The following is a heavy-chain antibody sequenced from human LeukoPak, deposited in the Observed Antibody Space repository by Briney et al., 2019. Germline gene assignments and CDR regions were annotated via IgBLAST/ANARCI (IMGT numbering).Heavy chain of an antibody. V-gene: IGHV1-24*01. J-gene: IGHJ6*02. CDR1: GYTLTELS. D-gene: IGHD3-22*01. CDR3: ATGRSGYSNYYHGMDV. CDR2: FDPEDGET. Sequence: ASVKVSCTVSGYTLTELSMHWVRQAPGKGLEWMGGFDPEDGETIYAQKFQGRVTMTEDTSTDTAYMELSSLRSEDTAVYYCATGRSGYSNYYHGMDVWGQGTTVTVSS.